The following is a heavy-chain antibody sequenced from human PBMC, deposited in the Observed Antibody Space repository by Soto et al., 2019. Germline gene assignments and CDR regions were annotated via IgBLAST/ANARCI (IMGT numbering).Heavy chain of an antibody. D-gene: IGHD3-10*01. V-gene: IGHV3-23*01. J-gene: IGHJ4*02. CDR1: GFPFNNYA. CDR2: ISNSGSDT. CDR3: AKDPMSHGSGSYRQ. Sequence: EVQLLESGGGLVQPGGSLRLSCATSGFPFNNYAMSWVRQPPGKGLEWVSVISNSGSDTHYADSVKGRFTISKDHSKNMVYLQMNSLRADDTAVYDCAKDPMSHGSGSYRQWGEGTLVTVSS.